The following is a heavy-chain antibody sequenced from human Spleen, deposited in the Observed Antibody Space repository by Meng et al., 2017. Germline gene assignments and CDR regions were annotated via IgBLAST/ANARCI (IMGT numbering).Heavy chain of an antibody. CDR3: ARDSLFRPYSSAWPKEIDY. D-gene: IGHD6-25*01. V-gene: IGHV3-33*01. CDR1: GFIFSDYG. Sequence: GGSLRPSCAASGFIFSDYGMHGVRQAPGKGLEGVAVIRYDGRNKYYAESVKGRFTISKDKSKNTLYLQMNNLRAEDTAQYYCARDSLFRPYSSAWPKEIDYWGQGTPVTVSS. J-gene: IGHJ4*01. CDR2: IRYDGRNK.